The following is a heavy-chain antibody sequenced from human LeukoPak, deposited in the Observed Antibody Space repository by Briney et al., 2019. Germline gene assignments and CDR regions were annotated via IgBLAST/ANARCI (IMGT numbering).Heavy chain of an antibody. Sequence: GGSLRLSCAASGFTFSSYSMNWGRQAPGKGLEWVSSISSSSSYIYYADSVKGRFTISRDNAKNSLYLQMNSLRAEDTAVYYCASGAPEDAFDIWGQGTMVTVSS. CDR3: ASGAPEDAFDI. D-gene: IGHD3-10*01. CDR1: GFTFSSYS. CDR2: ISSSSSYI. J-gene: IGHJ3*02. V-gene: IGHV3-21*01.